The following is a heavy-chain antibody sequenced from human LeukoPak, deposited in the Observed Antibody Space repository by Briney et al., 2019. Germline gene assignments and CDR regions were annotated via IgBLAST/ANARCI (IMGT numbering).Heavy chain of an antibody. D-gene: IGHD3-3*01. V-gene: IGHV3-33*01. CDR3: ARALLTGNYDFWSGYSPLDY. CDR2: IWYDGSNK. Sequence: RGSLRLSCAASGFTFSSYGMHWVRQAPGKGLEWVAVIWYDGSNKYYADSVKGRFTISRDNSKNTLYLQMNSLRAEDTAVYYCARALLTGNYDFWSGYSPLDYWGQGTLVTVSS. CDR1: GFTFSSYG. J-gene: IGHJ4*02.